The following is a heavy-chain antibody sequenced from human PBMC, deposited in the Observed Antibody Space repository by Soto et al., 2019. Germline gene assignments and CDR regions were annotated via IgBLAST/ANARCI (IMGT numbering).Heavy chain of an antibody. D-gene: IGHD1-1*01. CDR3: AKGNWELDY. Sequence: EVQLLESGGGLLQPGGSLRLSCAASGFTFSTYAMSWVRQAPGKGLEWVSAISGSGGITYYADSVKGRFTISTDNSRNTLYLQRNSLRAEDTAVYYCAKGNWELDYWGQGTLVTVSS. CDR2: ISGSGGIT. V-gene: IGHV3-23*01. CDR1: GFTFSTYA. J-gene: IGHJ4*02.